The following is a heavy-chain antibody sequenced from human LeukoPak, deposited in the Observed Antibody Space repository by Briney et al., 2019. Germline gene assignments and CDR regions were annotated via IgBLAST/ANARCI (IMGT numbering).Heavy chain of an antibody. J-gene: IGHJ4*02. Sequence: KVSCKASGGTFNYYTINWVRQAPGKGLEWMGRIVPIFGIPDYAQKFQGRVTLTADKSTSTAYMELSSLRSEDTAMYYCAIMGGSSTRAVDYWAQGTLVTVSS. CDR1: GGTFNYYT. V-gene: IGHV1-69*02. D-gene: IGHD2-8*01. CDR3: AIMGGSSTRAVDY. CDR2: IVPIFGIP.